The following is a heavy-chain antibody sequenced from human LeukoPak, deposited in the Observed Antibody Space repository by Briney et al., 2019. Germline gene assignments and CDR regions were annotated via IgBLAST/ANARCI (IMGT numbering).Heavy chain of an antibody. J-gene: IGHJ4*02. Sequence: GGSLRLSCAASGFTFSRYGLHWVRQAPGKGLEWVAFIRDDGSTRYYADSVKGRFTVSRDNSKNMLYLQMDSLRTEDTAVYYCAKVPHSWGLFDSWGQGTLVTVFS. V-gene: IGHV3-30*02. CDR3: AKVPHSWGLFDS. CDR2: IRDDGSTR. CDR1: GFTFSRYG. D-gene: IGHD3-16*01.